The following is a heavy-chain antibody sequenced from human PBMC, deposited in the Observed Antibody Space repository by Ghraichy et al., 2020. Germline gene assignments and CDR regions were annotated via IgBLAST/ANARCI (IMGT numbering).Heavy chain of an antibody. D-gene: IGHD2-2*01. CDR1: GDSISSHY. CDR3: ARADLVVVPAGDPADGNYYYYYMDV. J-gene: IGHJ6*03. CDR2: IYYRGST. Sequence: SQTLSLTCTVSGDSISSHYWSWIRQPPGKGLEWIGHIYYRGSTSYNPSLKSRVTISIDTSKNQFSLKLSSVTAADTALYYCARADLVVVPAGDPADGNYYYYYMDVWGKGTTVTVSS. V-gene: IGHV4-59*11.